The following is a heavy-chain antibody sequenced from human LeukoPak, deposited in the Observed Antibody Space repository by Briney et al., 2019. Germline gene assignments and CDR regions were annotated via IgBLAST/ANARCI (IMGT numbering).Heavy chain of an antibody. J-gene: IGHJ5*02. D-gene: IGHD1-14*01. Sequence: PSETLSLTCTVSGGSISSSSYYWGWIRQPPGKGLEWIGSIYYSGSTYYNPSLKSRVTISVDTSKNQFSLKLSSVTAADTAVYYCARPGLRRNHRANWFDPWGQGTLVTVSS. V-gene: IGHV4-39*01. CDR2: IYYSGST. CDR3: ARPGLRRNHRANWFDP. CDR1: GGSISSSSYY.